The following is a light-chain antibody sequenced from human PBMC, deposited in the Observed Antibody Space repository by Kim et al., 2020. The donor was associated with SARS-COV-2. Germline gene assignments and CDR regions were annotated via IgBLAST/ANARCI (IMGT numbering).Light chain of an antibody. V-gene: IGLV1-51*01. J-gene: IGLJ1*01. Sequence: GQKATLSCSGSSSNIGNNYVSWYQQLPGTAPKLLIYDNNKRPSGIPDRFSGSKSGTSATLGITGLQTGDEADYYCGTWDSSLSAGVFGTGTKVTVL. CDR2: DNN. CDR1: SSNIGNNY. CDR3: GTWDSSLSAGV.